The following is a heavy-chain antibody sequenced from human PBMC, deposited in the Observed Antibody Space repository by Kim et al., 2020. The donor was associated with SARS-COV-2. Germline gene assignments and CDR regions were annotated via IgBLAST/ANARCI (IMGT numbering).Heavy chain of an antibody. CDR1: GGSFSGYY. V-gene: IGHV4-34*01. J-gene: IGHJ4*02. CDR3: ARGVGYSYGYADDY. CDR2: INHSGST. D-gene: IGHD5-18*01. Sequence: SETLSLTCAVYGGSFSGYYWSWIRQPPGKGLEWIGEINHSGSTNYNPSLKSRVTISVDTSKNQFSLKLSSVTAADTAVYYCARGVGYSYGYADDYWGQGTLVTVSS.